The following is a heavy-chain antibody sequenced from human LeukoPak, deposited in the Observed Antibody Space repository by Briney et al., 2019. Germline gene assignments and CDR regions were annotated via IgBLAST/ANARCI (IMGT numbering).Heavy chain of an antibody. Sequence: ASVKVSCKASGYTFTSYAMNWVRQAPGQGLEWMGWINPNSGGTNYAQKFQGRVTMTRDTSISTAYMELSRLRSDDTAVYYCASPARGGEISNFDYWGQGTLVTVSS. V-gene: IGHV1-2*02. D-gene: IGHD2-21*01. CDR1: GYTFTSYA. CDR2: INPNSGGT. J-gene: IGHJ4*02. CDR3: ASPARGGEISNFDY.